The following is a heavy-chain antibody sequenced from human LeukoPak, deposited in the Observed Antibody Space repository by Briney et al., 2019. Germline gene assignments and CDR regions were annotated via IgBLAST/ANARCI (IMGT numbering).Heavy chain of an antibody. CDR1: GGSISSSSYY. D-gene: IGHD3-22*01. Sequence: SETLSLTCTVSGGSISSSSYYWGWIRQPPGKGLEWIGSIYYSGSTYYNPSLKSRVTISVDTSKNQFSLKLSSVTAADTAVYYCARDYDSSEPGAIVYYFDYWGQGTLVTVSS. J-gene: IGHJ4*02. CDR2: IYYSGST. V-gene: IGHV4-39*07. CDR3: ARDYDSSEPGAIVYYFDY.